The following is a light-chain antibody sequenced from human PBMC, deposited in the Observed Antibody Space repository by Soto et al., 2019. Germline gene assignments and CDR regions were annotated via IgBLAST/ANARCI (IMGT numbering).Light chain of an antibody. CDR2: GAS. Sequence: EIVLTQSPGTLSLSPGERATLSCRASQSVSSTYLAWYQQKPGQAPRLLIYGASSRATGIPDRFSGSGSGTDFTLTISRLEPEDFAVYYCQRYDISPFPFGQGTKLRSN. CDR3: QRYDISPFP. CDR1: QSVSSTY. V-gene: IGKV3-20*01. J-gene: IGKJ2*01.